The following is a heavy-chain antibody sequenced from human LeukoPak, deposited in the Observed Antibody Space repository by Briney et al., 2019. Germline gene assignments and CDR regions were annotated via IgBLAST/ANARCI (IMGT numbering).Heavy chain of an antibody. V-gene: IGHV3-7*01. CDR3: TRIRRDDCTTSGYTTSYYYFDY. J-gene: IGHJ4*02. Sequence: PGGSLRLSCATSGFTFSSYWLTWVRQAPGKGLESVANIKQDGSEKYFVDSVKGRFTISRDNAKNSVYLQMNSLRAEDTAVYFCTRIRRDDCTTSGYTTSYYYFDYWGQGTLVTVSS. D-gene: IGHD5-24*01. CDR1: GFTFSSYW. CDR2: IKQDGSEK.